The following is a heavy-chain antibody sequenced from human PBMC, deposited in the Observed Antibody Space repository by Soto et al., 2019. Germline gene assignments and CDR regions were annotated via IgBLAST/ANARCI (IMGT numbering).Heavy chain of an antibody. Sequence: SQTLSLTCAISGDSVSSDSAAWNWIRQSPSRGLEWLGRTYYRSKWYNDYAVSVKSRITINPDTSKNQFSLQLNSVTPEDTAVYYCARGGGYCSGGSCYFIVPYYYYGMDVWGQGTTVTVSS. V-gene: IGHV6-1*01. D-gene: IGHD2-15*01. CDR3: ARGGGYCSGGSCYFIVPYYYYGMDV. CDR2: TYYRSKWYN. CDR1: GDSVSSDSAA. J-gene: IGHJ6*02.